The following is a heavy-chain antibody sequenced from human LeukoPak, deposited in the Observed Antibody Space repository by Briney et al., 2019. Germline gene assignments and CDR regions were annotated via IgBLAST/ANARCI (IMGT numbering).Heavy chain of an antibody. CDR1: GFTFSSYA. D-gene: IGHD3/OR15-3a*01. CDR2: ISGSGGST. J-gene: IGHJ4*02. Sequence: GGSLRLSCAASGFTFSSYAMSWVRQAPGKGLEWVSAISGSGGSTYYADSVKGRFTISRDNSKNTLYLQMNSLRAEDTAVYYCAKERSTWTRLLAYYFDYWGQGTLVTVSS. CDR3: AKERSTWTRLLAYYFDY. V-gene: IGHV3-23*01.